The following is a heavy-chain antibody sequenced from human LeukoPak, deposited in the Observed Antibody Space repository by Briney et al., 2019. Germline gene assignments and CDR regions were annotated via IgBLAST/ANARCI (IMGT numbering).Heavy chain of an antibody. Sequence: GGSLRLSCAASGFTFDDYAMHWVRQAPGKGLEWVSGISWNSGSIGYADSVKGRFTISRDNSKNTLYLQMNSLRAEDTAVYYCARDAGYSGYDPWXXGXXVTXSS. CDR1: GFTFDDYA. J-gene: IGHJ5*02. V-gene: IGHV3-9*01. D-gene: IGHD5-12*01. CDR3: ARDAGYSGYDP. CDR2: ISWNSGSI.